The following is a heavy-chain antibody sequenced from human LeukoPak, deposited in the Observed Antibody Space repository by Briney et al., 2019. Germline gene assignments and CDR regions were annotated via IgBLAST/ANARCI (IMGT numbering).Heavy chain of an antibody. D-gene: IGHD3-10*01. Sequence: GGSLRLSCAASGFTFSSYAMHWVRQAPGKGLEWVAIVSYDGTNKFYADSVKGRFTISRDNSKNTLDLQMNSLGSEDTAVYYCSRVSLWFGELFPDDPFTDVWGQGSTVTVSS. J-gene: IGHJ6*02. CDR1: GFTFSSYA. CDR2: VSYDGTNK. CDR3: SRVSLWFGELFPDDPFTDV. V-gene: IGHV3-30*04.